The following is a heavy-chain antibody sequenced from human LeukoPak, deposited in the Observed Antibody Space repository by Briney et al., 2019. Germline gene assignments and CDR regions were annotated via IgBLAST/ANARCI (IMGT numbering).Heavy chain of an antibody. Sequence: PSETLSLTCTVSGGSFSSSTYYWAWIRQPPGKGLEWIGSFHYSGTTTYNASLKSRVTISIDTSKNQFSLKLSSVTAADTAVYYCARMVGLGYYDTSAYRFDYWGQGTLVTVSS. CDR1: GGSFSSSTYY. D-gene: IGHD3-22*01. V-gene: IGHV4-39*07. CDR3: ARMVGLGYYDTSAYRFDY. CDR2: FHYSGTT. J-gene: IGHJ4*02.